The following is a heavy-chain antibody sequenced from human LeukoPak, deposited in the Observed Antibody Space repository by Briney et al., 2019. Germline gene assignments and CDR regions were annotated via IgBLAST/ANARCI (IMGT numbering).Heavy chain of an antibody. Sequence: ASVKVSCKASVYTFTSYDINWVRQATGQGLEWMGWMNPNRGNTGYAQKFQGRVTMTRNTSISTAYMELSSLRSEDTAVYYCARGAKYSSSWYSFGSYYYYYGMDVWGQGTTVTVSS. V-gene: IGHV1-8*01. CDR1: VYTFTSYD. D-gene: IGHD6-13*01. J-gene: IGHJ6*02. CDR3: ARGAKYSSSWYSFGSYYYYYGMDV. CDR2: MNPNRGNT.